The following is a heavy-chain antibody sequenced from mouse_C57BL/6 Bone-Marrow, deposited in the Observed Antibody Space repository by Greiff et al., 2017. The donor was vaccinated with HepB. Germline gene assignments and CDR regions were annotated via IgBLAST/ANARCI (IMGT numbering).Heavy chain of an antibody. Sequence: EVKLMESGGGLVKPGGSLKLSCAASGFTFSDYGMHWVRQAPEKGLEWVAYISSGSSTIYYADTVKGRFTLSRDNAKNTLFLQMTSLRSEDTAMYYCARLHYYGSSYWYFDVWGTGTTVTVSS. CDR1: GFTFSDYG. CDR2: ISSGSSTI. D-gene: IGHD1-1*01. V-gene: IGHV5-17*01. CDR3: ARLHYYGSSYWYFDV. J-gene: IGHJ1*03.